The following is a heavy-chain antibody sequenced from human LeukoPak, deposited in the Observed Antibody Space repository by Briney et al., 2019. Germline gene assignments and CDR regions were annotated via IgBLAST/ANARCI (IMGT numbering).Heavy chain of an antibody. Sequence: SETLSLACAVYGGTFSGYYWSWIRQPPGKRLEWVGESNDSGGTNYNPSLKSRVTISADKSKNQVSLKLTSVTAADTAVYYCARLPVIVGAALEYYYYYMDVWGQGTTVTVSS. J-gene: IGHJ6*03. CDR2: SNDSGGT. CDR3: ARLPVIVGAALEYYYYYMDV. V-gene: IGHV4-34*01. D-gene: IGHD1-26*01. CDR1: GGTFSGYY.